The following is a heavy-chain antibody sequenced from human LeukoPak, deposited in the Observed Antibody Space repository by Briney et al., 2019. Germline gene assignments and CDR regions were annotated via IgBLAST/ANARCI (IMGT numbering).Heavy chain of an antibody. Sequence: AETLSLTCAVDGGSFSIYYWSWIRQPPGKGLEWIGEIIHSGSTDYNPSSKSRVTIPVVTSKNQFSLELSSVTAADTAVYYCARGLSSCWYGYWGQGTLVTVSS. CDR1: GGSFSIYY. V-gene: IGHV4-34*01. CDR3: ARGLSSCWYGY. D-gene: IGHD6-19*01. J-gene: IGHJ4*02. CDR2: IIHSGST.